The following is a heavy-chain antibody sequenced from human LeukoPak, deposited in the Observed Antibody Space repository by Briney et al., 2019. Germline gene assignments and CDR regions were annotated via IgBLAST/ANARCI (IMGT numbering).Heavy chain of an antibody. D-gene: IGHD3-22*01. V-gene: IGHV1-2*02. J-gene: IGHJ4*02. CDR3: ARDPYSHYYDSSGLRPIDY. CDR1: GYTSTGYY. Sequence: ASVKVSCKASGYTSTGYYMHWVRQAPGQGLEWMGWINPNSGGTKYAQKFQGRVTMTRDTSISTAYMELSRLRSDDTAVYYCARDPYSHYYDSSGLRPIDYWGQGTLVTVSS. CDR2: INPNSGGT.